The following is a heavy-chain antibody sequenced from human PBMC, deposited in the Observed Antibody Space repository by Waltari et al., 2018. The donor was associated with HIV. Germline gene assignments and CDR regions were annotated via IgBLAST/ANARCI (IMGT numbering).Heavy chain of an antibody. CDR3: ARHGGRYSFDY. J-gene: IGHJ4*02. CDR2: ISYTGST. D-gene: IGHD1-26*01. CDR1: GGSISSDH. Sequence: QGQLQESGPGLVKPSETLSLTCIVSGGSISSDHWSWFRQPPVRGLAWIGYISYTGSTNYKPSLRSRVVMSVDTSYNHFSLNLNSMTAADTAVYHCARHGGRYSFDYWGQGTLVTVSS. V-gene: IGHV4-59*08.